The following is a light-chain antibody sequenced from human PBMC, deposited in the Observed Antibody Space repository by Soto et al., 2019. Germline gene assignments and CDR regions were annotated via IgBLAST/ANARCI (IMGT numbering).Light chain of an antibody. CDR2: DVS. V-gene: IGLV2-14*01. CDR1: SSDVGGYNY. Sequence: QSALTQPASVSGSPGQSITISCTGTSSDVGGYNYVSWYQQYPGKAPKLMIYDVSNRPSGVSNRFSDSKSGNTASLTISGLQAEDEADYYCSSYTSSSVVFGGGTKLTVL. CDR3: SSYTSSSVV. J-gene: IGLJ2*01.